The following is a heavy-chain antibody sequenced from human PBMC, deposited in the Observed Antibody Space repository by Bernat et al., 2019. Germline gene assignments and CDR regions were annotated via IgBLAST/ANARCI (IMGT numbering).Heavy chain of an antibody. V-gene: IGHV4-39*01. CDR1: GGSISSSSYY. CDR3: ARRPRMGATDYYFDY. D-gene: IGHD1-26*01. J-gene: IGHJ4*02. Sequence: QLQLQESGPGLVKPSETLSLTCTVSGGSISSSSYYWSWIRQPPGKGLEWIGSIYYSGSTYYNPSLKSRVTISVDTSKNQFSLKLSSVTAADTAVYYCARRPRMGATDYYFDYWGQGTLVTVSS. CDR2: IYYSGST.